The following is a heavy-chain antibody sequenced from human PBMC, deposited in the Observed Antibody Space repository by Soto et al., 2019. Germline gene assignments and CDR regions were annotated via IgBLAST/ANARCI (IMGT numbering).Heavy chain of an antibody. CDR3: ARVIAPYGSGSYADENYYYYGMDV. D-gene: IGHD3-10*01. J-gene: IGHJ6*02. V-gene: IGHV3-48*02. CDR2: ISSSSSTI. Sequence: EVQLVESGGGLVQPGGSLRLSCAASGFTFSSYSMNWVRQAPGKGLEWVSYISSSSSTIYYADSVKGRFTISRDNAKNSLNLQMNSLRDEDTAVYYCARVIAPYGSGSYADENYYYYGMDVWGQGTTVTVSS. CDR1: GFTFSSYS.